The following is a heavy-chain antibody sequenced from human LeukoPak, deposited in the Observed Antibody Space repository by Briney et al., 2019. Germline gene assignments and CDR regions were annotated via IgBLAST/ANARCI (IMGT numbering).Heavy chain of an antibody. J-gene: IGHJ6*02. CDR2: IYYSGST. CDR3: ARPYYYDSSSRGMDV. D-gene: IGHD3-22*01. V-gene: IGHV4-39*01. CDR1: GGSFSGYY. Sequence: SETLSLTCAVYGGSFSGYYWGWIRQPPGKGLEWIGSIYYSGSTYYNPSLKSRVTISVDTSKNQFSLKLSSVTAADTAVYYCARPYYYDSSSRGMDVWGQGTTVTVSS.